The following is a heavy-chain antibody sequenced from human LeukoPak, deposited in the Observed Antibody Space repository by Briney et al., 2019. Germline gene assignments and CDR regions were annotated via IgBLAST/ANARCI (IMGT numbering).Heavy chain of an antibody. CDR2: ISGSGTGT. CDR1: GFTFGSYA. V-gene: IGHV3-23*01. Sequence: PGGSLRLSCAVSGFTFGSYAMGWVRQAPGKGLEWVSAISGSGTGTYYADSVKGRFTISRDNPKNTLYLHMNSLRAEDTAVYYCAKVATWTYFDYWGQGTLVTVSS. J-gene: IGHJ4*02. CDR3: AKVATWTYFDY. D-gene: IGHD3/OR15-3a*01.